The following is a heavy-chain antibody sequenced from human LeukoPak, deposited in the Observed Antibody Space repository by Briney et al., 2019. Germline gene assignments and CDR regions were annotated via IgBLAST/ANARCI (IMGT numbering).Heavy chain of an antibody. CDR3: TRLSCSGGSCYWFDY. Sequence: GGSLRLSCTASGFTFGDYAMSWVHQAPGKGLEWVGFIRSKAYGGTTEYAASVKGRFTISRDDSKSIAYLQMNSLKTEDTAVYYCTRLSCSGGSCYWFDYWGQGTLVTVSS. J-gene: IGHJ4*02. CDR1: GFTFGDYA. CDR2: IRSKAYGGTT. D-gene: IGHD2-15*01. V-gene: IGHV3-49*04.